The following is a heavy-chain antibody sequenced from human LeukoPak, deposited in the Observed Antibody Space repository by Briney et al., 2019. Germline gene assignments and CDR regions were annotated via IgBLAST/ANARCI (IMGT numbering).Heavy chain of an antibody. CDR2: INPNSGGT. Sequence: ASVKVSCKASGYTFTGYYMHWVRQAPGQGLGWMGWINPNSGGTNYAQKFQGRVTMTRDTSISTAYMELSRLRSDDTAVYYCARARGTVTTENYWGQGTLVTVSS. J-gene: IGHJ4*02. CDR1: GYTFTGYY. V-gene: IGHV1-2*02. D-gene: IGHD4-17*01. CDR3: ARARGTVTTENY.